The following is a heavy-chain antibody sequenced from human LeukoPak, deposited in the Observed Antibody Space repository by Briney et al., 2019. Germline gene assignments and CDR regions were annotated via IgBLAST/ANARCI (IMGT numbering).Heavy chain of an antibody. CDR1: GYTFTSYD. Sequence: ASVKVSCKASGYTFTSYDINWVRQATGQGLEWMGWMNPNSGNTGYAQKFQGRVTMTRNTSISTAYMELSSLRSEDTAVYYCARYGSSWSPNDYWGQGTLVTVSS. V-gene: IGHV1-8*01. CDR2: MNPNSGNT. D-gene: IGHD6-13*01. J-gene: IGHJ4*02. CDR3: ARYGSSWSPNDY.